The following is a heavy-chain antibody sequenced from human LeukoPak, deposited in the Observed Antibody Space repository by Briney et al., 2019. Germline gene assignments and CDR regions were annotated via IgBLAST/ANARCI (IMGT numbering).Heavy chain of an antibody. V-gene: IGHV4-59*08. CDR2: IYYSGNT. CDR1: GDSISSYY. Sequence: SETLSLTCTVSGDSISSYYWTWIRQPPGKGLEWIGHIYYSGNTNYNPSLKSRVTISLDTSKNQFSLKLTSVTAADTAMYYCARRKAKTPNYFDYWGQGALATVSS. J-gene: IGHJ4*02. CDR3: ARRKAKTPNYFDY.